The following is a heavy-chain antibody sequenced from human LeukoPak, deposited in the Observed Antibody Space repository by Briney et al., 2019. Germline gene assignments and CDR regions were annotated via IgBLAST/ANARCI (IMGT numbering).Heavy chain of an antibody. D-gene: IGHD5-18*01. V-gene: IGHV1-69*04. CDR3: AKDQGLTAPPPYGSDV. CDR1: GGTFSSSA. Sequence: SVKVSCKTSGGTFSSSAITWVRQAPGQGLEWMGRIIPVLNITTYAQKFQGRVTITADTSTSTVYMELSSLRSEETAVYYCAKDQGLTAPPPYGSDVWGQGTTVIVTS. J-gene: IGHJ6*02. CDR2: IIPVLNIT.